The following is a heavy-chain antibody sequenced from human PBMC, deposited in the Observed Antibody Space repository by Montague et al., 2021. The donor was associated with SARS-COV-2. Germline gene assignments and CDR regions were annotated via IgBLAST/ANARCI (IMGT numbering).Heavy chain of an antibody. CDR1: GGSFSGYY. D-gene: IGHD5-12*01. CDR2: INHSGST. V-gene: IGHV4-34*01. Sequence: SETLSLTCAAYGGSFSGYYWNWIRQPPGKRLEWIGEINHSGSTTYNPSLKSRVTISVDTPNNQFSLKLTSVTAADTAVYYCARGPTNNIGMVATRLDYWGQGTLVTVSS. CDR3: ARGPTNNIGMVATRLDY. J-gene: IGHJ4*02.